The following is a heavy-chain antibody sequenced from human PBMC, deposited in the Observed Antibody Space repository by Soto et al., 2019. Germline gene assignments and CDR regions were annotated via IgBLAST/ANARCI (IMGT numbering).Heavy chain of an antibody. V-gene: IGHV3-33*01. CDR2: IWYDGGNK. CDR1: GFTFSSYG. J-gene: IGHJ4*02. Sequence: QVQLVESGGGVVQPGRSLRLSCAASGFTFSSYGMHWVRQAPGKGLEWVAVIWYDGGNKYYADSVKGRFTISRDNSKNTLYLQMNSLRAEDTAVYYCARDLNDFWSGYLSLDYWGQGTLVTVSS. D-gene: IGHD3-3*01. CDR3: ARDLNDFWSGYLSLDY.